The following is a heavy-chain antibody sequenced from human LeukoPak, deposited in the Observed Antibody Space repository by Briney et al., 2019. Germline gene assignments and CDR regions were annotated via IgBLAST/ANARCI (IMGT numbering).Heavy chain of an antibody. CDR3: AIGPRGYYDLDY. V-gene: IGHV3-33*01. CDR2: IWYDGSNK. J-gene: IGHJ4*02. D-gene: IGHD3-22*01. Sequence: GGSLRLSCAASGFTFSSYGMHWARQAPGKGLEWVAVIWYDGSNKYYADSVKGRFTISRDNSKNTLYLQMNSLRAEDTAVYYCAIGPRGYYDLDYWGQGTLVTVSS. CDR1: GFTFSSYG.